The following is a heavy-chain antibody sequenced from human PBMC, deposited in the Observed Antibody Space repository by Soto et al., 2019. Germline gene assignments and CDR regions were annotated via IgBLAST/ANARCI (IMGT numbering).Heavy chain of an antibody. J-gene: IGHJ4*02. V-gene: IGHV4-61*01. Sequence: SETLSLTCTVSGGSVSSGSYYWSWIRQPPGKGLEWIGYIYYSGSTNYNPSLKSRVTISVDTSKNQFSLKLSSVTAADTAVYYCARGVYVTMVRGVLDYWGQGTLVTVSS. D-gene: IGHD3-10*01. CDR2: IYYSGST. CDR3: ARGVYVTMVRGVLDY. CDR1: GGSVSSGSYY.